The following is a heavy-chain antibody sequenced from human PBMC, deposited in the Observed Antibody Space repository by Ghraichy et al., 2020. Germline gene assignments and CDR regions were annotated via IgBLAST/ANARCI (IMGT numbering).Heavy chain of an antibody. V-gene: IGHV3-48*01. J-gene: IGHJ6*02. CDR1: EFTLSSYS. D-gene: IGHD3-22*01. CDR2: ITSSGKFI. CDR3: ARASAVVRFYYYAALDV. Sequence: GVLNISCAASEFTLSSYSINWVRQAPGKGLEWISYITSSGKFISYADSVKGRFTVSRDNARNALYLQMNSLRGEDTAVYYCARASAVVRFYYYAALDVWGQGTTVTVSS.